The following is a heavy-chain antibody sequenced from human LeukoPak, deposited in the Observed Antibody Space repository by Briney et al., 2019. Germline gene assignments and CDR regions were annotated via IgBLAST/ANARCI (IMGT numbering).Heavy chain of an antibody. CDR3: ARGRLGMDV. D-gene: IGHD2-21*01. J-gene: IGHJ6*02. V-gene: IGHV1-8*01. CDR2: MNPDNGNT. CDR1: GYTFISYD. Sequence: ASVKVSCMASGYTFISYDIFWVRPAPGQGFEWMGWMNPDNGNTAYAQRFQARVTMTRNTSISTAYMELSSLTSEDTAVYFCARGRLGMDVWGQGTTVTVSS.